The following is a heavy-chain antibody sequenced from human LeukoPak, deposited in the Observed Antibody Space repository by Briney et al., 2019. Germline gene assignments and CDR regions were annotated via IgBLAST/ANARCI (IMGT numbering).Heavy chain of an antibody. CDR3: AKWGDYDVLTGYYVSDY. V-gene: IGHV3-23*01. Sequence: GASLRLSCAASGFTFSSHAMSWVRQAPGKGLEWVSGFSISDGNTHYADSVKGRFTISRDNSKNTLYLQMNSLRAEDTAVYYCAKWGDYDVLTGYYVSDYWGQGTLVTVSS. D-gene: IGHD3-9*01. J-gene: IGHJ4*02. CDR1: GFTFSSHA. CDR2: FSISDGNT.